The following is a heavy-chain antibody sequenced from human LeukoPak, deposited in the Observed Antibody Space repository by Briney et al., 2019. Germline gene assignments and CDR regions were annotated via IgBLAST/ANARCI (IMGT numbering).Heavy chain of an antibody. Sequence: PGGSLRLSCAASGFTFSPYTMNWVRQAPGKGLEWVSSISGSSSYIYYADSVKGRFTISRDNAKNSLYLQMNSLRAEDTAVYYCANWDSGSYSFDYWGQGTLVTVSS. V-gene: IGHV3-21*01. CDR3: ANWDSGSYSFDY. D-gene: IGHD1-26*01. J-gene: IGHJ4*02. CDR1: GFTFSPYT. CDR2: ISGSSSYI.